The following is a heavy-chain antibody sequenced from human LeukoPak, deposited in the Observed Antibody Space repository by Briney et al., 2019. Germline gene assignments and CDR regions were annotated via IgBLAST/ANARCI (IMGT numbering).Heavy chain of an antibody. J-gene: IGHJ4*02. CDR3: ARDVEYNRNDFYFDY. D-gene: IGHD3-3*01. CDR1: GFTFSSFA. CDR2: ISGSGGST. V-gene: IGHV3-23*01. Sequence: PGGSLRLSCAASGFTFSSFAMSWVRQAPGKGLEWVSAISGSGGSTYYADSVKSRFTISRDNSKNTVYLEMNSLRAEDTAVYYCARDVEYNRNDFYFDYWGQGTLVTVSS.